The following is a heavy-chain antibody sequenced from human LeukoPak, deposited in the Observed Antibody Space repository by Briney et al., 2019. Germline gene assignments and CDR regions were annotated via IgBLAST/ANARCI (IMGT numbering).Heavy chain of an antibody. D-gene: IGHD6-19*01. V-gene: IGHV3-23*01. J-gene: IGHJ4*02. Sequence: GGSLRLSCAASGFTFSSYAMSWVRQAPGKGLEWGSAISSSGGSTYYADSVKGRFTISRDNSKNTLSLQMNSLRAEDTAVYYCAKSNLYSNGWYRYWGQGTLVTVSS. CDR2: ISSSGGST. CDR3: AKSNLYSNGWYRY. CDR1: GFTFSSYA.